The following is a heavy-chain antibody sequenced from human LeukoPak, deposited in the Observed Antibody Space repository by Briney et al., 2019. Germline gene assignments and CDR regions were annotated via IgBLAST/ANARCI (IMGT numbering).Heavy chain of an antibody. J-gene: IGHJ4*02. V-gene: IGHV3-11*01. CDR2: ISSSGSTI. CDR3: ARAGDDFWSGYYLDY. D-gene: IGHD3-3*01. Sequence: GGSLRLSCAASGFTFSDYYMSWIRHAPGKGLEWVSYISSSGSTIYYADSVKGRFTISRDNAKNSLYLQMNSLRAEDTAVYYCARAGDDFWSGYYLDYWGQGTLVTVSS. CDR1: GFTFSDYY.